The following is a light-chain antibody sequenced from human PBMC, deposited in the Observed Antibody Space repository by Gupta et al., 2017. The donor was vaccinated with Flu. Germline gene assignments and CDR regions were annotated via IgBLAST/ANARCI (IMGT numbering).Light chain of an antibody. V-gene: IGKV3-20*01. CDR1: QSVSSSY. J-gene: IGKJ2*03. CDR3: QQYGSSPRS. Sequence: EIVLTQSTGTLSLSPGERATLSCRASQSVSSSYLAWYQQKPGQAPRLLIYGASSRATGMPDRFSGSGSGTDFTLTISRLEPEDFAVYYCQQYGSSPRSFGQGTKLEIK. CDR2: GAS.